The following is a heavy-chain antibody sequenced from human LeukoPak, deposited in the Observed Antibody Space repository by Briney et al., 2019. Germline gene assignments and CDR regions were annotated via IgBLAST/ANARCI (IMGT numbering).Heavy chain of an antibody. CDR3: ARDRDGYNYVDY. CDR2: INPSGGST. J-gene: IGHJ4*02. V-gene: IGHV1-46*01. CDR1: GYTFTSYY. D-gene: IGHD5-24*01. Sequence: ASVKVSCKASGYTFTSYYMHWVRQATGQGLEWMGIINPSGGSTSYAQKFQGRVTMTRDMSTSTVYMELSSLRSEDTAVYYCARDRDGYNYVDYWGQGTLVTVSS.